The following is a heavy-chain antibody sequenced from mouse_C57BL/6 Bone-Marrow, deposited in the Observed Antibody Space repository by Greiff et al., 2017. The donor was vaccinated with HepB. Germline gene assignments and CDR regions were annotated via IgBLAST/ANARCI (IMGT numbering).Heavy chain of an antibody. V-gene: IGHV1-81*01. CDR1: GYTFTSYG. Sequence: QVQLKESGAELARPGASVKLSCKASGYTFTSYGISWVKQRTGQGLEWIGEIYPRSGNTYYNEKFKGKATLTAAKSSSTAYMELRSLTSEDSAVYFCARGFTTVVATDYWGQGTTLTVSS. CDR2: IYPRSGNT. CDR3: ARGFTTVVATDY. J-gene: IGHJ2*01. D-gene: IGHD1-1*01.